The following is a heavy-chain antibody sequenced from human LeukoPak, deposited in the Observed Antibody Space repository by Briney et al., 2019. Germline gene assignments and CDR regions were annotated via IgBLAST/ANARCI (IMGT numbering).Heavy chain of an antibody. V-gene: IGHV4-39*01. Sequence: SETLSLTCTVSGGSISSSSYYWGWIRQPPGKGLEWIGSIYYSGSTYYNPSLKSRVTISVDTSKNQFSLKLSSVTAADTAVYYCARRRGPWYNWNLFPFDYWGQGTLVTVSS. D-gene: IGHD1-20*01. CDR1: GGSISSSSYY. CDR2: IYYSGST. CDR3: ARRRGPWYNWNLFPFDY. J-gene: IGHJ4*02.